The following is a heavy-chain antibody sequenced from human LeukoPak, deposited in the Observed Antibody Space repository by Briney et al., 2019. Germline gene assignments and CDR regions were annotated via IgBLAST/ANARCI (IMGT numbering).Heavy chain of an antibody. Sequence: PGGSLRLSCAASGFTFSNFAMNWVRQAPGKGLEFLSLIISSGVGTHYVDSVKGRFTISRDNSENTLYLQMIGLRAEDTAIYYCARGTLPYCSGAACYPFDFWGQGTLVTVSS. V-gene: IGHV3-23*01. D-gene: IGHD2-15*01. CDR1: GFTFSNFA. CDR3: ARGTLPYCSGAACYPFDF. CDR2: IISSGVGT. J-gene: IGHJ4*02.